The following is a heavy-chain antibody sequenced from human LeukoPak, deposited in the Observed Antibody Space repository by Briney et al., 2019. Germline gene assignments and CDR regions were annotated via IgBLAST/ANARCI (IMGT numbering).Heavy chain of an antibody. Sequence: GRSLRLSCAASGFTFRSYAMSWVRQGPGKGLERVSTISYTGDTASYADSVKGRFTVSRDNSKDTLFLQMNSLRAEDTAVFYCAKGSRHIYDAFDFWGQGTMVTVSS. CDR1: GFTFRSYA. V-gene: IGHV3-23*01. CDR2: ISYTGDTA. D-gene: IGHD5/OR15-5a*01. J-gene: IGHJ3*01. CDR3: AKGSRHIYDAFDF.